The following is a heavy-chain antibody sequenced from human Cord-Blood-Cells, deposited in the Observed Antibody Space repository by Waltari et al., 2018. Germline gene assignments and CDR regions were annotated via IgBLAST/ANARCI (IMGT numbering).Heavy chain of an antibody. J-gene: IGHJ2*01. V-gene: IGHV4-34*01. Sequence: QVQLQQWGAGLLKPSETLSLTCAVYGGSFSGYYWSWIRQPPGKGLEGIGEINQSGSTNYNPSLKSRVTISVDTSKNQFSLKLSSVTAADTAVYYCARGGPLVVVVAATPRWYFDLWGRGTLVTVSS. CDR1: GGSFSGYY. CDR2: INQSGST. CDR3: ARGGPLVVVVAATPRWYFDL. D-gene: IGHD2-15*01.